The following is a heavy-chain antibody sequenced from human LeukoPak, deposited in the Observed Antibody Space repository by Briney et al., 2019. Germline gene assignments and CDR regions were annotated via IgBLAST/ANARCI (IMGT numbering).Heavy chain of an antibody. D-gene: IGHD2-8*01. CDR3: AREEWYVFLFDP. CDR2: ISPTSTNI. V-gene: IGHV3-21*01. Sequence: NPGGSLRLSCAASGFTFSAHTMSWVRQAPGKGLEWVSSISPTSTNIFQPASMKGRFTISRDNAKNSLYLQIHSLRVEDTAVYYCAREEWYVFLFDPWGQGTLVTVSS. CDR1: GFTFSAHT. J-gene: IGHJ5*01.